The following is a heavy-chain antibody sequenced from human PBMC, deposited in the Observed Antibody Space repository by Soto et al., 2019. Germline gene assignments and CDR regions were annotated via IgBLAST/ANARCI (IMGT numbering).Heavy chain of an antibody. CDR1: GYTFTSYA. CDR3: ARAPDILTGDNWFDP. J-gene: IGHJ5*02. CDR2: INAGNGNT. D-gene: IGHD3-9*01. Sequence: ASVKVSCKASGYTFTSYAMHWVRQAPGQRLEWMGWINAGNGNTKYSQKFQGRVTITRDTSASTAYMELSSLRSEDTAVYYCARAPDILTGDNWFDPWGQGTLVTGSS. V-gene: IGHV1-3*01.